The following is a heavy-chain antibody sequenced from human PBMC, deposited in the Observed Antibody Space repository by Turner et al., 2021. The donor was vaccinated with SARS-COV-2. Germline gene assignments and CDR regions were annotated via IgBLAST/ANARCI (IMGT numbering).Heavy chain of an antibody. J-gene: IGHJ4*02. CDR1: GFTFSSYW. CDR2: IKQDRSEK. CDR3: ARLHTSSWYFDY. Sequence: EVQLVEPGGGLVQPGGSLRLSCAASGFTFSSYWRSWVRQAPGEGLEWVANIKQDRSEKYYVDSVKGRLTISRDNAKSSLYLQMNSLRAEDTAVYYCARLHTSSWYFDYWGQGTLVTVSS. D-gene: IGHD6-13*01. V-gene: IGHV3-7*03.